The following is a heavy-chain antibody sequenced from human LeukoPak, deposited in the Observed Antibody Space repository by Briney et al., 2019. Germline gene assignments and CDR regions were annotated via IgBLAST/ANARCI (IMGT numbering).Heavy chain of an antibody. CDR3: ARTRFWYYDSFVRPYYFDY. CDR1: GYTFTSYG. D-gene: IGHD3-22*01. V-gene: IGHV1-18*01. CDR2: ISAYNGNT. J-gene: IGHJ4*02. Sequence: ASVKVSCKASGYTFTSYGISWVRQAPGQGLEWMGWISAYNGNTNYAQKLQGRVTMTTDTFTSTAYMELRSLRSDDTAVYYCARTRFWYYDSFVRPYYFDYWGQGTLVTVSS.